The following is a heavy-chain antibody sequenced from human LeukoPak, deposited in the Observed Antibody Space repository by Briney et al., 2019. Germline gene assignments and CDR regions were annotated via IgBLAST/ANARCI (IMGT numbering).Heavy chain of an antibody. CDR2: IYYSGST. D-gene: IGHD5-18*01. Sequence: PSETLSLTCTVSGGSISSYYWSWIRQPPGKGLEWIGYIYYSGSTNYNPSLKGRVTISVDTSKNQFSLKLSSVTAADTAVYYCARGGYSYGPSDYWGQGTLVTVSS. V-gene: IGHV4-59*01. CDR1: GGSISSYY. J-gene: IGHJ4*02. CDR3: ARGGYSYGPSDY.